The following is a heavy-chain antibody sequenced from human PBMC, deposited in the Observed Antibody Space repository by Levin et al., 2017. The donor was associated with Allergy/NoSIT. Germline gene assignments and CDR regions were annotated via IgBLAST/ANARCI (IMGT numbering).Heavy chain of an antibody. CDR3: ARDQILGLQRDGGFYYYGMDV. CDR2: IHYSGST. V-gene: IGHV4-30-4*01. D-gene: IGHD5-24*01. Sequence: SQTLSLTCTVSDDSISSDNHFWTWIRQPPGKGLEWIGNIHYSGSTYYNPSLKSRVTFSVDTSQRQFSLTLISVTAADTAVYYCARDQILGLQRDGGFYYYGMDVWGQGTTVTVSS. CDR1: DDSISSDNHF. J-gene: IGHJ6*02.